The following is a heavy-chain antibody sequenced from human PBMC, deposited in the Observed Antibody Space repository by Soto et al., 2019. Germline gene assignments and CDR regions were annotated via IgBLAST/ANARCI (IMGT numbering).Heavy chain of an antibody. CDR1: GYPLSEIS. V-gene: IGHV1-24*01. CDR3: ATARITMIVVAPWGFDP. CDR2: FDPEDGET. J-gene: IGHJ5*02. Sequence: ASVKVSCKVSGYPLSEISMHWVRQAPGKGLEWMGGFDPEDGETIYAQKFQGRVTMTEDTSTDTAYMELSSLRSEDTAVYYCATARITMIVVAPWGFDPWGQGTLVTVSS. D-gene: IGHD3-22*01.